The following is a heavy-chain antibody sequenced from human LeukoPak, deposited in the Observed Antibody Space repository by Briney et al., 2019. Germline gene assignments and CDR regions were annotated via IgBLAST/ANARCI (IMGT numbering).Heavy chain of an antibody. CDR1: GFTFSSYW. J-gene: IGHJ6*02. D-gene: IGHD3-3*01. Sequence: GGSLRLSCAASGFTFSSYWMSWVRQAPGKGLEWMANIKQDGSEKYYVDSVKGRFTISRDNAKNSLYLQMNSLRAEDTAVYYCAREITIPYYYGMDVWGQGTTVTVSS. CDR3: AREITIPYYYGMDV. V-gene: IGHV3-7*03. CDR2: IKQDGSEK.